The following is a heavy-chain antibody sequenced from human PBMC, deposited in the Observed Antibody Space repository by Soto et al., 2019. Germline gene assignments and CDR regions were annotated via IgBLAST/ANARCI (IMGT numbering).Heavy chain of an antibody. CDR2: IHYGGST. Sequence: SETLSLTCAVSGGSISSGGYYWSWIRQPPGKGLEWIGFIHYGGSTNYNPSLKSRVTMSVDTSKNRFSLKLTSVNAADTAVYYCTRGGDAYKNGHWGQGTLVTVSS. CDR3: TRGGDAYKNGH. J-gene: IGHJ4*02. D-gene: IGHD2-21*01. V-gene: IGHV4-61*08. CDR1: GGSISSGGYY.